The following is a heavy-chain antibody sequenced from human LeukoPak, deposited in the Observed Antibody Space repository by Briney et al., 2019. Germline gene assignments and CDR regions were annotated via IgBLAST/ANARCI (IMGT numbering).Heavy chain of an antibody. J-gene: IGHJ6*03. Sequence: SETLSLTCAVYGGSFSGYYWSWIRQPPGKGLEWIGEINHSGSTNYNPSLKSRVTISVDTSKNQFSPKLSSVTAADTAVYYCARGRRIAARRHYYYMDVWGKGTTVTVSS. CDR1: GGSFSGYY. V-gene: IGHV4-34*01. CDR2: INHSGST. D-gene: IGHD6-6*01. CDR3: ARGRRIAARRHYYYMDV.